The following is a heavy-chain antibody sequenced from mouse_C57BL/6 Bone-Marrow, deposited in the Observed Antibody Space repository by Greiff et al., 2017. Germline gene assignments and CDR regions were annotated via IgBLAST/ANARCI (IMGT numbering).Heavy chain of an antibody. J-gene: IGHJ2*01. CDR1: GFSLSTFGMG. D-gene: IGHD1-1*01. CDR3: ARIVDYYGSSPYFDY. V-gene: IGHV8-8*01. Sequence: QVQLKECGPGILQPSQTLSLTCSFSGFSLSTFGMGVGWIRQPSGKGLEWLAHIWWDDDKYYNPALKSRITISKDTSKNQVFLKIANVDTADTATYYCARIVDYYGSSPYFDYWGQGTTLTVSS. CDR2: IWWDDDK.